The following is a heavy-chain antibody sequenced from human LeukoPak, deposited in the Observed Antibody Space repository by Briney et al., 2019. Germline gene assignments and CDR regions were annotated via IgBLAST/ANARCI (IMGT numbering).Heavy chain of an antibody. CDR3: ARRGEDIVVVPAATPTYFDY. CDR2: INHSGST. D-gene: IGHD2-2*02. J-gene: IGHJ4*02. CDR1: GGSFSGYY. V-gene: IGHV4-34*01. Sequence: SETLSLTCAVYGGSFSGYYWSWIRQPPGKGLEWIGEINHSGSTNYNPSLKSRVTISVDTSKNQFSLKLSSVTAADTAVYYCARRGEDIVVVPAATPTYFDYWGQGTLVTVSS.